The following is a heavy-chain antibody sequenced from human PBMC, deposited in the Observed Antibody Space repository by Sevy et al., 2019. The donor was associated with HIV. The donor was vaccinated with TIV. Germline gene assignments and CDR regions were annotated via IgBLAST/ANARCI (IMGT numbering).Heavy chain of an antibody. V-gene: IGHV3-33*06. CDR3: AKDQGGGQNYAITDFCDI. CDR1: GFTFSVSG. J-gene: IGHJ3*02. D-gene: IGHD2-2*01. CDR2: IWDDGHNK. Sequence: GGSLRLSCAASGFTFSVSGMHWVRQAPGKGLEWLAVIWDDGHNKYYADSVKGRFTISSDNYKNTLFLQMNSLRVEETAMYYCAKDQGGGQNYAITDFCDIWGQGTMVTVSS.